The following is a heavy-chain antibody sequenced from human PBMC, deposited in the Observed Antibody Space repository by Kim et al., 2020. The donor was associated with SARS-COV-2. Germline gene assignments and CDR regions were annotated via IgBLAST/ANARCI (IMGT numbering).Heavy chain of an antibody. CDR2: IYPGDSDT. V-gene: IGHV5-51*01. Sequence: GESLKISCKGSGYSFINYWIGWVRQMPGKGLEWMGIIYPGDSDTRYSPSFQGQVTISADKSITTAYLQWSSLKASDTALYYCARLGIYSTSWIDYWGQGTLVTVSP. CDR1: GYSFINYW. J-gene: IGHJ4*02. CDR3: ARLGIYSTSWIDY. D-gene: IGHD6-13*01.